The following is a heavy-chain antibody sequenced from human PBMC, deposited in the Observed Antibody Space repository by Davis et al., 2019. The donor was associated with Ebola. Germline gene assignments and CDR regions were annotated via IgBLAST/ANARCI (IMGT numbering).Heavy chain of an antibody. CDR3: ARQRDGVPGTTWGRISRAGSPGRKNAFDI. CDR2: IYYSGST. CDR1: GGSIISSTYY. Sequence: MPSETLSLTCTVSGGSIISSTYYWGWIRQPPGKGLEWIGSIYYSGSTYYNPSLKSRVTISVDTSKNQFSLKLSSVTAADTAVYYCARQRDGVPGTTWGRISRAGSPGRKNAFDIWGQGTMVTVSS. V-gene: IGHV4-39*01. D-gene: IGHD1-1*01. J-gene: IGHJ3*02.